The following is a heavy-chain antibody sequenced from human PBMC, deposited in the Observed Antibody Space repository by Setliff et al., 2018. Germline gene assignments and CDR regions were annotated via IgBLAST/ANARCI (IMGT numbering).Heavy chain of an antibody. CDR2: TYSSGST. V-gene: IGHV4-30-4*08. J-gene: IGHJ4*02. CDR3: ARESRYYYDNLGTLDY. D-gene: IGHD3-22*01. CDR1: GGSISSGDYY. Sequence: PSETLSLTCTVSGGSISSGDYYWSWIRQPPGKGLEWIGYTYSSGSTYYNPSLKSRVSISVDTSKNQFSLKLSSVTAADTAVYYCARESRYYYDNLGTLDYWGQGTLVTVSS.